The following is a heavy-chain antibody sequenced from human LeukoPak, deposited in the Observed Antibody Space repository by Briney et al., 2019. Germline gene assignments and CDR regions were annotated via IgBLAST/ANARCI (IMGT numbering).Heavy chain of an antibody. CDR2: IWSDGSNK. V-gene: IGHV3-33*01. J-gene: IGHJ4*02. D-gene: IGHD6-13*01. CDR3: ARLGSSWSLDY. Sequence: PGGSLRLSCAASGFTFSTYAMHWVRQAPGKGLEWVAAIWSDGSNKYYADSVKGRFTISRDNSKNTLYLQMNSLRAEDTAVYYCARLGSSWSLDYWGQGTLVTVSS. CDR1: GFTFSTYA.